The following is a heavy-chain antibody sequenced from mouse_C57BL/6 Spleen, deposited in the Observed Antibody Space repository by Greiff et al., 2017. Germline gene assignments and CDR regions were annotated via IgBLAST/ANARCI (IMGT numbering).Heavy chain of an antibody. CDR2: IHPNRGST. CDR1: GYTFTSYW. J-gene: IGHJ4*01. Sequence: VQLQQPGAELVKPGASVKLSCKASGYTFTSYWLHWVKQRPGQGLEWIGMIHPNRGSTYYNETFKSQAPLTVEQSSSTAYMQLSSLTSEDSAVYYCARGGIYYDYEGYAMDYWGQGTSVTVAS. V-gene: IGHV1-64*01. CDR3: ARGGIYYDYEGYAMDY. D-gene: IGHD2-4*01.